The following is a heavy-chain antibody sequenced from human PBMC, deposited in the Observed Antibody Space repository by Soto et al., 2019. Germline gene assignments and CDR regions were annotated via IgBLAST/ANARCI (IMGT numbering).Heavy chain of an antibody. J-gene: IGHJ6*02. V-gene: IGHV1-69*13. CDR1: GGTFSSYA. D-gene: IGHD2-2*01. Sequence: SVKVSCKASGGTFSSYAISWVRQAPGQGLEWMGGIIPIFGTANYAQKFQGRVTITADESTSTAYMELSSLRSEDTAVYYCASKGVGYCSSTSCHDYYYYYYGMDVWGQGTTVTVSS. CDR3: ASKGVGYCSSTSCHDYYYYYYGMDV. CDR2: IIPIFGTA.